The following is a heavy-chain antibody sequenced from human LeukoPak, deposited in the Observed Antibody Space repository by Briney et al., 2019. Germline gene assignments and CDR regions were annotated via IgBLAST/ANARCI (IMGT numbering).Heavy chain of an antibody. CDR1: GYTFTGYY. J-gene: IGHJ3*02. D-gene: IGHD1-26*01. CDR2: INPNSGGT. Sequence: ASVKVSCKASGYTFTGYYMHWVRQAHGQGLEWMGWINPNSGGTNYAQKFQGRVTMTRDTSISTAYMELSRLRSDDTAVYYCAREGQLSGSYFPGAFDIWGQGTMVTVSS. CDR3: AREGQLSGSYFPGAFDI. V-gene: IGHV1-2*02.